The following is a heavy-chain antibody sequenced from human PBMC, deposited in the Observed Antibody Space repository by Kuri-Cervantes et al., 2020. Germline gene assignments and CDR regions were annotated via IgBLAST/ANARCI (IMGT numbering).Heavy chain of an antibody. CDR1: GGSISSYY. J-gene: IGHJ3*02. D-gene: IGHD4-17*01. Sequence: GSLRLSCTVSGGSISSYYWSWIRQPPGKGLEWIGYIYYSGSTVYNPSLKSRVTISVDTSKNQFSLQLNSVTPEDTAVYYCARSKFHGDYRGDAFDIWGQGTMVTVSS. CDR2: IYYSGST. V-gene: IGHV4-59*12. CDR3: ARSKFHGDYRGDAFDI.